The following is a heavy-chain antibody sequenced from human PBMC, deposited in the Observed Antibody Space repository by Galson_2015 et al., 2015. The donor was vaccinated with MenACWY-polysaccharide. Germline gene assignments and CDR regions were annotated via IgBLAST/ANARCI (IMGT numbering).Heavy chain of an antibody. CDR1: GFTFSSFS. D-gene: IGHD2-21*01. Sequence: SLRLSCAASGFTFSSFSMNWVRQAPGRGLEWVSSISSSRTSIYYADSVKGRFTISRDNAKSSLYLQMNSLRAEDTAVDYCTSYECYCRGDMCSPLDYWGQGTLVTVSS. V-gene: IGHV3-21*01. CDR2: ISSSRTSI. CDR3: TSYECYCRGDMCSPLDY. J-gene: IGHJ4*02.